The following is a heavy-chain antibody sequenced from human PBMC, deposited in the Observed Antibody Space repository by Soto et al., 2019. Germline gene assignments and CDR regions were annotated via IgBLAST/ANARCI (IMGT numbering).Heavy chain of an antibody. V-gene: IGHV4-31*03. CDR3: ASGQVGATTWFDP. CDR1: GASISSGGYY. D-gene: IGHD1-26*01. Sequence: SETLSLTCTVSGASISSGGYYWSWIRQDPGKGLEWLGYIYDNGTTYYNPSLKSRVSISRDKSKNQFSLKMTSLTAADTAVYYCASGQVGATTWFDPWGQGTKVTVSS. J-gene: IGHJ5*02. CDR2: IYDNGTT.